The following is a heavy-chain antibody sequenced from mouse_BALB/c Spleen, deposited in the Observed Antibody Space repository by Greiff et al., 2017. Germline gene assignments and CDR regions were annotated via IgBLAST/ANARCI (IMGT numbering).Heavy chain of an antibody. CDR1: GFTFSSYT. CDR3: ARHYYYAMDY. V-gene: IGHV5-12-2*01. J-gene: IGHJ4*01. CDR2: ISNGGGST. Sequence: DVKLVESGGGLVQPGGSLKLSCAASGFTFSSYTMSWVRQTPEKRLEWVAYISNGGGSTYYPDTVKGRFTISRDNAKNTLYLQMSSLKSEDTAMYYCARHYYYAMDYWGQGTSVTVSS.